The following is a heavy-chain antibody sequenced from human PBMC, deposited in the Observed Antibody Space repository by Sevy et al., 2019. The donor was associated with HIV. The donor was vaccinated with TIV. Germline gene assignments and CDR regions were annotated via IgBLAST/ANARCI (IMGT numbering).Heavy chain of an antibody. CDR1: GFTFGGYM. CDR3: VKEGRDDFNPYLDF. J-gene: IGHJ1*01. D-gene: IGHD3-10*01. Sequence: GGSLRLSCAGSGFTFGGYMMNWVRQAPGRGLEWMSRISRTGGNTEYGDSAKGRFTISRDNSKNTLYLQMKDLRVEDTALYYSVKEGRDDFNPYLDFWGQGILVTVSS. CDR2: ISRTGGNT. V-gene: IGHV3-23*01.